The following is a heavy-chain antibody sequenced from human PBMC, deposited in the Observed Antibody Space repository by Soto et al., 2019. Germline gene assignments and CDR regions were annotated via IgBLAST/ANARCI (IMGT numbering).Heavy chain of an antibody. V-gene: IGHV1-69*02. J-gene: IGHJ6*02. CDR2: IIPILGIA. D-gene: IGHD2-15*01. CDR1: GGTFSSYT. Sequence: QVQLVQSGAEVKKPGSSVKVSCKASGGTFSSYTISWVRQAPGQGLEWMGRIIPILGIANYAQKFQGRVTITAXRSXSXGYRELSSLGSEDTAVYYCARGVRSYGYYYYSGMDVWGQGTTVTVSS. CDR3: ARGVRSYGYYYYSGMDV.